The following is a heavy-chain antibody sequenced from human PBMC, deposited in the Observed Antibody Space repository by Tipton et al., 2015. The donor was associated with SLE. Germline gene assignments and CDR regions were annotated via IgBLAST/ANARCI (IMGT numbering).Heavy chain of an antibody. CDR1: GGSFSGYY. Sequence: LRLSCAVYGGSFSGYYWSWIRQPPGKGLEWIGEINPSGSTNYNPSLKSRVTISVDTSTNQFSLKLSSVTAADTAVYYCAKGLGAFSSGWRYYFSDMDVWGKGTTVTVSS. D-gene: IGHD6-19*01. V-gene: IGHV4-34*01. CDR3: AKGLGAFSSGWRYYFSDMDV. J-gene: IGHJ6*03. CDR2: INPSGST.